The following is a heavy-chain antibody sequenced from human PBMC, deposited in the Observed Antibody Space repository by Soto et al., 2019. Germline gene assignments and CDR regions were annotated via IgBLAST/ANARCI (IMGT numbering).Heavy chain of an antibody. CDR1: GFTFSSYA. CDR3: AKDPSDFGVVPTHYFDY. Sequence: TGGSLRLSCAASGFTFSSYAMSWVRQAPGKGLEWVSAISGSGGSTYYADSVKGRFTISRDNSKNTLYLQMNSLRAEDTAVYYCAKDPSDFGVVPTHYFDYWGQGTLVTVSS. CDR2: ISGSGGST. J-gene: IGHJ4*02. D-gene: IGHD3-3*01. V-gene: IGHV3-23*01.